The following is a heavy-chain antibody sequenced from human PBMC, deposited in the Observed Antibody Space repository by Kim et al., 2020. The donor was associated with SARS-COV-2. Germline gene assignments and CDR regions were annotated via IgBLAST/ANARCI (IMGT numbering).Heavy chain of an antibody. CDR2: VRSRGHNYAT. V-gene: IGHV3-73*01. CDR3: ARQDWTTGLLF. CDR1: GDTLSGST. Sequence: GALRLSCEVSGDTLSGSTMHWVRQPSGKGLEWVGHVRSRGHNYATAYSASVKDRFTVSRDDSKNTAYLQMNRLRAEDTALYYCARQDWTTGLLFWGQG. J-gene: IGHJ4*02. D-gene: IGHD4-17*01.